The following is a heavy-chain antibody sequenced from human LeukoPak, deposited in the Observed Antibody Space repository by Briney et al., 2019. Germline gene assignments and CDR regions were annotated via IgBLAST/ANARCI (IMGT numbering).Heavy chain of an antibody. CDR2: INSDRSST. CDR3: AREYATNDFWSD. D-gene: IGHD3-3*01. V-gene: IGHV3-74*01. J-gene: IGHJ4*02. Sequence: LTGGSLRLSCAASGFTFSRYWMHWLRQAPGEGLVWVSRINSDRSSTSYADSVKGRFTISRDNAKNTLYLQMNSLRAEDTAVYYCAREYATNDFWSDWGQGTLVTVSS. CDR1: GFTFSRYW.